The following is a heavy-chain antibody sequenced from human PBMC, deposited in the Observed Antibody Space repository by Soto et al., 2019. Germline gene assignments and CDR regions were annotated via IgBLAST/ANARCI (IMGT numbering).Heavy chain of an antibody. CDR1: GFTFSSYA. CDR3: AKVLKGYDILTGHYYYLDY. V-gene: IGHV3-23*01. J-gene: IGHJ4*02. CDR2: ISGSGGST. D-gene: IGHD3-9*01. Sequence: EVQLLESGGGLVQPGGSLRLSCAASGFTFSSYAMSWVRQAPGKGLEWVSAISGSGGSTYYADSVKGRFTISRDNSKNQLYLQMNSLRGEDTAVYYCAKVLKGYDILTGHYYYLDYWGQGTLVTVSS.